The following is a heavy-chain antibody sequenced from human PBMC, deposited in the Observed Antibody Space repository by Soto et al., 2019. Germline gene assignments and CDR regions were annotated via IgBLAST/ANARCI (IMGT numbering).Heavy chain of an antibody. D-gene: IGHD6-13*01. V-gene: IGHV3-48*02. J-gene: IGHJ4*02. CDR2: ISSSSSTI. Sequence: PGGSLRLSCAASGLTFSSYSMNWVRQAPGKGLEWVSYISSSSSTIYYADSVKGRFTISRDNAKNSLYLQMNSLRDEDTAVYYCARELSSLAAAGFDYWGQGTLVTVTS. CDR1: GLTFSSYS. CDR3: ARELSSLAAAGFDY.